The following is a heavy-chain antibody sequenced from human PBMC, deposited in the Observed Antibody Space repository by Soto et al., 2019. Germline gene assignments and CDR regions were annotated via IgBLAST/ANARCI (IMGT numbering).Heavy chain of an antibody. CDR1: GITFWNYW. V-gene: IGHV3-7*01. Sequence: EVQLVESGGGLVQPGGSLILSCAASGITFWNYWMSWVRQAPGKGLEWVANIRPDGSEEHYVDSVKGRFTISRDIAENSVYLQMNSLRAEDTAVYHCVRDWDVWGKGTTVTVSS. CDR2: IRPDGSEE. J-gene: IGHJ6*04. CDR3: VRDWDV.